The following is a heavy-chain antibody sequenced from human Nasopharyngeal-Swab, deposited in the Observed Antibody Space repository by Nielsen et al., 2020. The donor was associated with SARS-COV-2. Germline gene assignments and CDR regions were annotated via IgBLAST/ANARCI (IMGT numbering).Heavy chain of an antibody. CDR3: ARGLRGVVPTGMKDKSSGRPRFAYYSYGLDV. CDR2: INHSGSI. J-gene: IGHJ6*02. V-gene: IGHV4-34*01. D-gene: IGHD2-2*01. Sequence: GSLRLSCAVYGGSFSGDYWSWIRQPPGKGLEWIGEINHSGSINYSPSLKSRVTISLDTSKNQFSLRLSSVTAADTAVYYCARGLRGVVPTGMKDKSSGRPRFAYYSYGLDVWGRGTTVTVSS. CDR1: GGSFSGDY.